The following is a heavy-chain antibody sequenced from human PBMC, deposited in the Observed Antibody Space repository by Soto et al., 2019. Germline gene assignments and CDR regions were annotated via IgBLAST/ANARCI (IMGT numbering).Heavy chain of an antibody. CDR1: GGSFSGYY. V-gene: IGHV4-34*01. CDR3: ARGSSARDY. J-gene: IGHJ4*02. D-gene: IGHD6-13*01. CDR2: INHSGST. Sequence: KPSETLSLTCAVYGGSFSGYYWSWIRQPPGKGLEWIGEINHSGSTNYNPSLKSRVTISVDTSKNQFSLKLSSVTAADTAVYYCARGSSARDYWGQGTLVTVSS.